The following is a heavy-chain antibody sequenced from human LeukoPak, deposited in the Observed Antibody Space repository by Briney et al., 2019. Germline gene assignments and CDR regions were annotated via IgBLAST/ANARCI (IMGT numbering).Heavy chain of an antibody. J-gene: IGHJ4*02. CDR2: IDTVGRT. D-gene: IGHD5-18*01. V-gene: IGHV3-13*01. CDR1: GFSFRDYD. Sequence: QPGGSLRLSCAASGFSFRDYDMHWVRQTPGKGLEWVSAIDTVGRTYSSDSVQGRFSISRENPKNSLYLQMNSLRAGDTAVYYCARGCSYGIYYFDAWGQGTLVTVSS. CDR3: ARGCSYGIYYFDA.